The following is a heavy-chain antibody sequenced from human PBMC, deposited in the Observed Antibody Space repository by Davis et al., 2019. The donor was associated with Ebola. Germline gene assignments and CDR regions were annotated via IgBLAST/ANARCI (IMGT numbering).Heavy chain of an antibody. J-gene: IGHJ4*02. CDR2: ISHTGDT. Sequence: PSETLSLTCNVSGESLTNYRWTWIRQSPEKGLEWIGEISHTGDTTYNPSLTNRVSMSVDTSTKSFSLNLRSVTAADTAVYFCARGHPTHYAYGSAPFYFDYWGQGALVTVSS. D-gene: IGHD1-26*01. V-gene: IGHV4-34*01. CDR1: GESLTNYR. CDR3: ARGHPTHYAYGSAPFYFDY.